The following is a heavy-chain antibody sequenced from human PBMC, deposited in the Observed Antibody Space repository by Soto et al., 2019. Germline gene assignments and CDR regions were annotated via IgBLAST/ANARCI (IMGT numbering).Heavy chain of an antibody. CDR1: GYTLTELS. CDR3: ATIGVKQQWEFYCDY. D-gene: IGHD1-26*01. Sequence: QVQLVQSGAEVKKPGASVKVSCKVSGYTLTELSMHWVRHAPGKGLEWMGGFDPEDGETISAQKIQGRVTMTEDTSRDTAYMELSRLISEDTPVFYCATIGVKQQWEFYCDYGGQGTLVTVSS. CDR2: FDPEDGET. J-gene: IGHJ4*02. V-gene: IGHV1-24*01.